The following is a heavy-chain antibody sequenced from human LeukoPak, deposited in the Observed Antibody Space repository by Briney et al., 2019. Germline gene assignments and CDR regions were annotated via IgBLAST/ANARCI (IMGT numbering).Heavy chain of an antibody. Sequence: GGSLRLSCAASGFRFSNYWMSWVRQAPGKGLEWVTNIKQDGSEKYYVDSVKGRFTISRDNAKNSLFLQMNSLRVEDTAVYYCAREGDLPRFDYWGQGTLVTVSS. CDR2: IKQDGSEK. CDR3: AREGDLPRFDY. D-gene: IGHD3-16*01. V-gene: IGHV3-7*01. CDR1: GFRFSNYW. J-gene: IGHJ4*02.